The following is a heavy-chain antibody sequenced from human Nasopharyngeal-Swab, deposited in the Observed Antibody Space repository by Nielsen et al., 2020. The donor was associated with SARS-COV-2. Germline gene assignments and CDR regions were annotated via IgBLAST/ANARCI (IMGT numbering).Heavy chain of an antibody. J-gene: IGHJ6*02. D-gene: IGHD3-3*01. Sequence: GGSLRLSCAASGFTFSSYSMNWVRQAPGKGLEWVSSISSSSSYIYYADSVKGRFTISRDNAKKSLYLQMNSLRAEDTAVYYCARDSAVYDFWSGYSGYYYYGMDVWGQGTTVTVSS. V-gene: IGHV3-21*01. CDR3: ARDSAVYDFWSGYSGYYYYGMDV. CDR2: ISSSSSYI. CDR1: GFTFSSYS.